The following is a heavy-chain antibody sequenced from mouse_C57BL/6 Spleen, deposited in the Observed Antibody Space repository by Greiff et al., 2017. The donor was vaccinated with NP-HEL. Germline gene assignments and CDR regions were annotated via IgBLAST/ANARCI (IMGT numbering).Heavy chain of an antibody. Sequence: QVQLQQSGPGLVQPSQSLSITCTVSGFSLTSYGVHWVRQSPGKGLEWLGVIWSGGSTDYNAAFISRLSISKDNSKSQVFFKMNSLQADDTAIYYCARPYDGYFAYWGQGTLVTVSA. CDR2: IWSGGST. V-gene: IGHV2-2*01. J-gene: IGHJ3*01. CDR3: ARPYDGYFAY. CDR1: GFSLTSYG. D-gene: IGHD2-3*01.